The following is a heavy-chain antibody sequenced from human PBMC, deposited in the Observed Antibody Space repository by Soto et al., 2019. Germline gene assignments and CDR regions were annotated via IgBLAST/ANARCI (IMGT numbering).Heavy chain of an antibody. CDR3: ARSGSGSGWL. CDR1: GGSVSSCRFY. CDR2: IYYSGST. V-gene: IGHV4-61*01. D-gene: IGHD6-19*01. J-gene: IGHJ4*02. Sequence: QVQLQESGPGLVKPSETLSLTCTVSGGSVSSCRFYWSWIRQPPGKGLEWIGYIYYSGSTKYNPSLRSRVTISVDTSKNQFSLKLTSVTAADTAVYYCARSGSGSGWLGGQGTLVTVSS.